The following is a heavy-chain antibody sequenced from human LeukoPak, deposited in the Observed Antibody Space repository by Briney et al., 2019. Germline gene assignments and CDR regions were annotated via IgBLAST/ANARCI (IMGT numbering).Heavy chain of an antibody. Sequence: VGSLRLSCAASGFTFSDYYMSWIRQAPGKGLEWVSYISSSGSTIYYADSVKGRFTISRDNAKNSLYLQMNSLRAEDTAVYYCARRKPQFGELLYGAFDIWGQGTMVTVSS. CDR3: ARRKPQFGELLYGAFDI. D-gene: IGHD3-10*01. CDR2: ISSSGSTI. V-gene: IGHV3-11*01. CDR1: GFTFSDYY. J-gene: IGHJ3*02.